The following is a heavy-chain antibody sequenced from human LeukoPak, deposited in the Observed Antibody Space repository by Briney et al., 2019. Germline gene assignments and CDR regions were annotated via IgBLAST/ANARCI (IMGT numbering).Heavy chain of an antibody. J-gene: IGHJ3*02. CDR3: VRTHSSGWYYAFDI. V-gene: IGHV2-5*02. CDR2: IYWDGGK. D-gene: IGHD6-19*01. Sequence: ESGPTLVKPTHTLTLTCTFSGFSLSTTTVGVGWIRQPPGKALEWLAVIYWDGGKRDSPSLKSRLAITKDTSKNQVVLTMTNMDPVDTATYYCVRTHSSGWYYAFDIWGQGTMVTVSS. CDR1: GFSLSTTTVG.